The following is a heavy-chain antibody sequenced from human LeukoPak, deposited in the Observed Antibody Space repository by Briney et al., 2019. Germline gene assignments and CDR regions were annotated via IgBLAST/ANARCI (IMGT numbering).Heavy chain of an antibody. V-gene: IGHV4-38-2*02. D-gene: IGHD4-17*01. CDR1: GYSISSGYY. J-gene: IGHJ4*02. CDR3: AHTNGGTVTTYGLDY. Sequence: SETPSLTCTVSGYSISSGYYWGWIRQPPGKGLEWIGSIYHSGSTNYNPSLKSRVTISVDTSKNQFSLKLSSVTAADTAVYYCAHTNGGTVTTYGLDYWGQGTLVTVSS. CDR2: IYHSGST.